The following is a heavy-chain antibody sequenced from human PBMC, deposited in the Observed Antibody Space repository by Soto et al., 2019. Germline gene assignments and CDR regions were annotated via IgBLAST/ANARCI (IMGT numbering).Heavy chain of an antibody. J-gene: IGHJ6*02. CDR2: ISYDGSNK. CDR3: ARDSEYQLLNLYHYYGMDV. D-gene: IGHD2-2*02. V-gene: IGHV3-30-3*01. CDR1: GFTFSSYA. Sequence: PGGSLRLSCAASGFTFSSYAMHWVRQAPGKGLEWVAVISYDGSNKYYADSVKGRFTISRDNSKNTLYLQMNSLRAEDTAVYYCARDSEYQLLNLYHYYGMDVWGQGTTVTVSS.